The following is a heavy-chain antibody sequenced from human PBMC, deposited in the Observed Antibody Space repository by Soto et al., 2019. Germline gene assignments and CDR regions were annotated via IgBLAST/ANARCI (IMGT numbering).Heavy chain of an antibody. CDR2: LYYSGSI. CDR3: ARLYYDSSGYYYLGYFDY. D-gene: IGHD3-22*01. V-gene: IGHV4-39*01. J-gene: IGHJ4*02. CDR1: GVSISRSHYY. Sequence: SETLSVTCTVSGVSISRSHYYWGWIRQPPVKGLEWIASLYYSGSILYNPSLKSRVTISVDTSKNQFSLKRSSVTAADTAVYYCARLYYDSSGYYYLGYFDYWGQGTLVTVSS.